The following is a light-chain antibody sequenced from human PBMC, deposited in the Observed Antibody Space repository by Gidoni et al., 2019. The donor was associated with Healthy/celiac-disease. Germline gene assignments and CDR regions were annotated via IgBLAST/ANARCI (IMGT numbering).Light chain of an antibody. CDR3: QQLNSYPPT. CDR2: AAS. V-gene: IGKV1-9*01. Sequence: IQLTQSPSFLSASVGDRVTIPCLASQGISSYLAWYQQKPGKAPKLLIYAASTLQSGVPSRFSGSGSGTEFTLTISSLQPEDFATYYCQQLNSYPPTFGGGTKVEIK. CDR1: QGISSY. J-gene: IGKJ4*02.